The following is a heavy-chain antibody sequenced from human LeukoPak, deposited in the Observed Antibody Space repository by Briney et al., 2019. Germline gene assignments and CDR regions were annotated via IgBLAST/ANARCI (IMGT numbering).Heavy chain of an antibody. D-gene: IGHD3-3*01. Sequence: ASVKVSCKASGYTFTSYDINWVRQATRQGLERMGWMNPNSGNTGYAQKFQGRVTMTRSTSINTAYMELSSLRSEDTAVYYCARGPNYAFWSGSYYYYMDVWGKGTTVTVSS. CDR2: MNPNSGNT. CDR1: GYTFTSYD. J-gene: IGHJ6*03. CDR3: ARGPNYAFWSGSYYYYMDV. V-gene: IGHV1-8*01.